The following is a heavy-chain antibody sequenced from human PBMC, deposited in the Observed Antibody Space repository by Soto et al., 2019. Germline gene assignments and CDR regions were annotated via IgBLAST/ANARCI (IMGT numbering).Heavy chain of an antibody. CDR3: ARWLGYGPHFDY. Sequence: QVQLQESGPGLVKPSQTLSLTCTVSGGSISSGDYYWSWIRQPPGKGLEWIGYIYYSGSTYYNPSLKSRVTIAGDTSKNQFSLKLSSVTAADTAVYYCARWLGYGPHFDYWGQGTLVTVSS. D-gene: IGHD5-12*01. J-gene: IGHJ4*02. V-gene: IGHV4-30-4*01. CDR2: IYYSGST. CDR1: GGSISSGDYY.